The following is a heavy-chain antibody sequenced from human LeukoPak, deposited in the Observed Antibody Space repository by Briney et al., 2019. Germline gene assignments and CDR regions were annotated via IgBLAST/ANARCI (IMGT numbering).Heavy chain of an antibody. CDR1: GGSISSSSYY. CDR2: IYYSGST. J-gene: IGHJ4*02. D-gene: IGHD5-18*01. CDR3: ARHPAPGIHNHVYFDY. V-gene: IGHV4-39*01. Sequence: SETLSLTCTVSGGSISSSSYYWGWIRQPPGKGLEWIGSIYYSGSTYYNPSLKSRVTISVDTSKNQFSLKLSSVAAADTAVYYCARHPAPGIHNHVYFDYWGQGTLVTVSS.